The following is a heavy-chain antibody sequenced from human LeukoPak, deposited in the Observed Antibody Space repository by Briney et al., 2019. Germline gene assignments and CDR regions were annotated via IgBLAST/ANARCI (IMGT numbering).Heavy chain of an antibody. D-gene: IGHD1-26*01. J-gene: IGHJ4*02. CDR2: IYPGDSDT. CDR3: ARHEGSGSYYSY. Sequence: GGSLRLSCAASGFTFSNYWMGWVRQAPGKGLEWMGIIYPGDSDTRYSPSFRGQVTISADKSTSTAYLQWSRLKASDTAIYYCARHEGSGSYYSYWGQGTLVTVSS. CDR1: GFTFSNYW. V-gene: IGHV5-51*01.